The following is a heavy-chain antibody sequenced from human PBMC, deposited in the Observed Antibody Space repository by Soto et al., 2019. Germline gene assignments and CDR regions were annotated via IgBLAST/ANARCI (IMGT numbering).Heavy chain of an antibody. V-gene: IGHV4-30-4*01. D-gene: IGHD3-16*02. CDR2: SYYSGSP. Sequence: QVQLQESGPGLLKPSQTLSLTCTVSVGSISSGDYYWSWIRQPPGKGLEWIGYSYYSGSPYYNPSLKSRVTISVDTSKNQFSLKLSSVTAADTAVYYCARGGFDYVWGSYRFNYWGQGTLVTVSS. J-gene: IGHJ4*02. CDR1: VGSISSGDYY. CDR3: ARGGFDYVWGSYRFNY.